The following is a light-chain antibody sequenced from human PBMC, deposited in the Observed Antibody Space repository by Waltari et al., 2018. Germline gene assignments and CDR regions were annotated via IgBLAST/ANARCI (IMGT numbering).Light chain of an antibody. CDR2: EGS. CDR3: CSYAGSSTYV. J-gene: IGLJ1*01. Sequence: QSALTQPASVSGSPGQSITISCTGTSSDVGSYNLVSWYQQHPGKAPKLMIYEGSKRPSGVSNRCSGSNSGNTASLTSAGLQAEDEADYYCCSYAGSSTYVFGTGTKVTVL. CDR1: SSDVGSYNL. V-gene: IGLV2-23*01.